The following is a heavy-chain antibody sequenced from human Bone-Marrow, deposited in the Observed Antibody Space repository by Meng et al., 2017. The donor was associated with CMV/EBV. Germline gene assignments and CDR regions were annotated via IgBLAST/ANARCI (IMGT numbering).Heavy chain of an antibody. Sequence: GESLKISCAASGFTVSSNYMSWVRQAPGKGLVWVSRINGDGSIREYADSVKGRLTIPRDNAKDTLYLQMNSLRAEDTAVYYCVREMWSNDVWGRGTMVTVSS. CDR2: INGDGSIR. CDR3: VREMWSNDV. J-gene: IGHJ3*01. D-gene: IGHD3-3*01. V-gene: IGHV3-74*03. CDR1: GFTVSSNY.